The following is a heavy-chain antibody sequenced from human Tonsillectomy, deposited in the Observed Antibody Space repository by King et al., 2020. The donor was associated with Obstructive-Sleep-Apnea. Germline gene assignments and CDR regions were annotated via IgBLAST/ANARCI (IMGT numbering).Heavy chain of an antibody. Sequence: VQLVESGGGLVKPGGSLRLSCAASGFTFSSYSMNWVRQAPGKGLEWVSSISSSSSYIYYADSVKGRFTISRDNAKNSLYLQMNSLRAEDTAVYYCARDRIGDYDAFDIWGQGKMVTVSS. D-gene: IGHD4-17*01. J-gene: IGHJ3*02. CDR3: ARDRIGDYDAFDI. V-gene: IGHV3-21*01. CDR2: ISSSSSYI. CDR1: GFTFSSYS.